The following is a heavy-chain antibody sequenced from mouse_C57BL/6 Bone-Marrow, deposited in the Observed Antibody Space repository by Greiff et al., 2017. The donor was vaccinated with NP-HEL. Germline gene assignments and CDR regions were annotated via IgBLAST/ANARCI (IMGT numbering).Heavy chain of an antibody. CDR2: IYPGNSDT. J-gene: IGHJ3*01. D-gene: IGHD1-1*01. V-gene: IGHV1-5*01. CDR3: TRSLITTVPVAY. CDR1: GYTFTSYW. Sequence: EVQLQQSGTVLARPGASVKMSCKTSGYTFTSYWMHWVKQRPGQGLEWIGAIYPGNSDTSYNQKFKGKAKLTAVTSSSTAYMELSSLTNEDSAVYYCTRSLITTVPVAYWGQGTLVTVSA.